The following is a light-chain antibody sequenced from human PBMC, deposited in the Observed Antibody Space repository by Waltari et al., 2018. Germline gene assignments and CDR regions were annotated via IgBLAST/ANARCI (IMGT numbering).Light chain of an antibody. CDR1: SSNVGPYDH. CDR2: EVN. CDR3: SSYTTIASYV. Sequence: QSALTQPASVPASPGQSTPTPSTGTSSNVGPYDHTSWYQHHPGKVPKLIIYEVNNRPSGVSDRFSGSKFDNTASLTISGLQPEDEADYYCSSYTTIASYVFGTGTKVTVL. J-gene: IGLJ1*01. V-gene: IGLV2-14*01.